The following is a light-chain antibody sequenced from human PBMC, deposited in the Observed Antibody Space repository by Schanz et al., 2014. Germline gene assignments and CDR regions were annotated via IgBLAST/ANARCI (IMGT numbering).Light chain of an antibody. Sequence: QSVLTQPPSASGTPGQRVTISCSGSSSNMEFNYVYWYQQVPGAAPKVLIYRTNQRPAGVPDRFSASKSGTSASLAISGLRSEDEADYYCAAWDDSLNSWVFGGGTKLTVL. CDR2: RTN. V-gene: IGLV1-47*01. CDR1: SSNMEFNY. CDR3: AAWDDSLNSWV. J-gene: IGLJ3*02.